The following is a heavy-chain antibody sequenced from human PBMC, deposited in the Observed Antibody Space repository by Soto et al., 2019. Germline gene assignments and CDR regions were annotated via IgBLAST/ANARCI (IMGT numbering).Heavy chain of an antibody. Sequence: GGSLRLSCAASGFTFSSYAMHWVRQAPGKGLEWVAVISYDGSNKYYADSVKGRFTISRDNSKNTLYLQMNSLRAEDTAVYYCARRYYTIFGVAPSSDYYYYYGMDVWGQGTTVTVSS. J-gene: IGHJ6*02. CDR1: GFTFSSYA. CDR2: ISYDGSNK. CDR3: ARRYYTIFGVAPSSDYYYYYGMDV. D-gene: IGHD3-3*01. V-gene: IGHV3-30-3*01.